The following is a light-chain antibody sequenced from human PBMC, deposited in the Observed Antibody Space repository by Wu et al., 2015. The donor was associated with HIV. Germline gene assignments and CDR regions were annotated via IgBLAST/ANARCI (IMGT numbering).Light chain of an antibody. V-gene: IGKV3-15*01. CDR1: RXVTSN. Sequence: TLSCRASRXVTSNLAWYQQKPGQAPRLLIYGASARATGIPARFSGSGSGTQFTLTISSMQSEDFAIYYCQQYDDWPPAYTFGQGTKLEIK. J-gene: IGKJ2*01. CDR2: GAS. CDR3: QQYDDWPPAYT.